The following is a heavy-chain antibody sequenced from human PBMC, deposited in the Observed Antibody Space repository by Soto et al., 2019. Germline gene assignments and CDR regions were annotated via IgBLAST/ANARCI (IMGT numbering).Heavy chain of an antibody. D-gene: IGHD4-17*01. CDR3: ARVGVMTTVTTAVDD. V-gene: IGHV3-21*01. CDR1: GFTFSSYS. Sequence: EVQLVESGGGLVKPGGSLRLSCAASGFTFSSYSMNWVRQAPGKGLEWVSSISSSSSYIYYADSVKGRFTISRDNAKNSLYVQMNSLRAEDTAVYYCARVGVMTTVTTAVDDWGKGTLVTVSS. J-gene: IGHJ4*02. CDR2: ISSSSSYI.